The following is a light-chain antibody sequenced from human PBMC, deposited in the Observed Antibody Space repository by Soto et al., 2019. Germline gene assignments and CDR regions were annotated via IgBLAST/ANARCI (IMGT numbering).Light chain of an antibody. CDR2: DDN. CDR1: NIGSKS. CDR3: CSYAGSYTFV. J-gene: IGLJ1*01. V-gene: IGLV3-21*02. Sequence: SYELTQPPSVSVAPGQTASLTCGGNNIGSKSVHWYQQKPGQAPVLVVYDDNDRPSGIPERFSGSKSGNTASLTISGLQAEDEADYFCCSYAGSYTFVFGTGTKLTVL.